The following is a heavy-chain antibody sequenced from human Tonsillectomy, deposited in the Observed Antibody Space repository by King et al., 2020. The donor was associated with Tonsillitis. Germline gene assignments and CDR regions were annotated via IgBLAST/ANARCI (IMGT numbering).Heavy chain of an antibody. D-gene: IGHD3-9*01. CDR2: IGTAGDP. J-gene: IGHJ6*02. V-gene: IGHV3-13*05. CDR1: GFTFSSYD. Sequence: QLVQSGGGLVQPGGSLRLSCAASGFTFSSYDMHGVRQATGKGREWVSAIGTAGDPYYSGSVKGRFTISRENVKNSLYLQMNSLRAGDTAVYYCARGRYWDGMNVWGQGTTVTVSS. CDR3: ARGRYWDGMNV.